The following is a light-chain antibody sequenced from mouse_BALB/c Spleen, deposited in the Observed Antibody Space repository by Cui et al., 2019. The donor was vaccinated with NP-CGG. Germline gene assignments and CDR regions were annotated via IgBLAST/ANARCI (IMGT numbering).Light chain of an antibody. Sequence: GFVSEESALTTSPGETVTLTCHSSTGAVTTSNYANWVQEKPDHLFTGLIGGTNNRAPGVPARFSGSLIGDKAALTITGAQTEDEAIYFCALWYSNHWVFGGGTKLTVL. J-gene: IGLJ1*01. CDR2: GTN. CDR1: TGAVTTSNY. V-gene: IGLV1*01. CDR3: ALWYSNHWV.